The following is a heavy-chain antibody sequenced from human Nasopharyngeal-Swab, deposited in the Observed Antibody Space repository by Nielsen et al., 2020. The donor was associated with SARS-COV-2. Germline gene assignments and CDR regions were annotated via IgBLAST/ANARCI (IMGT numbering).Heavy chain of an antibody. D-gene: IGHD2-15*01. Sequence: GESLKISCAASGFTFSSYGMHWVRQAPGKGLEWVTLISYDGSNKYYADSVKGRFTISRDNSKNTLYLQMNSLRAEDTAVYYCVTKTSGAIKAPAYWGQGTRVTVSS. CDR1: GFTFSSYG. J-gene: IGHJ4*02. CDR2: ISYDGSNK. V-gene: IGHV3-30*03. CDR3: VTKTSGAIKAPAY.